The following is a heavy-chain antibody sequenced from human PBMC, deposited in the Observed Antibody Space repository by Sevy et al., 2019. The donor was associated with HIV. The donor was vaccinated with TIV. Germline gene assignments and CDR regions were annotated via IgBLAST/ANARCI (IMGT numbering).Heavy chain of an antibody. J-gene: IGHJ5*02. CDR3: ARDLGYESSGYLPFFDP. V-gene: IGHV3-30-3*01. D-gene: IGHD3-22*01. CDR2: ISYDGNIR. CDR1: GLTFSSHA. Sequence: GGSLRLSCAASGLTFSSHAMHWVRQAPGKGLESVAVISYDGNIRYYGDSVKGRFTISRDDSKNTLYLQMNSLRAEDTAVYYCARDLGYESSGYLPFFDPRGQGTLLTVSS.